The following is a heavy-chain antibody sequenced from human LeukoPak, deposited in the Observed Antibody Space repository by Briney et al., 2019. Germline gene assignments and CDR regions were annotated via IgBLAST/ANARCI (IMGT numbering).Heavy chain of an antibody. CDR1: GFTFSYYE. CDR3: ARESCSGGSCYPDP. D-gene: IGHD2-15*01. J-gene: IGHJ5*02. V-gene: IGHV3-48*03. CDR2: INPHGDTI. Sequence: GGSLRLSCAASGFTFSYYEMNWVRQAPGKGLEWIAYINPHGDTIYYADSVKGRFTISRDNAKNSLYLQMNSLRAEDTAVYYCARESCSGGSCYPDPWGQGTLVTVSS.